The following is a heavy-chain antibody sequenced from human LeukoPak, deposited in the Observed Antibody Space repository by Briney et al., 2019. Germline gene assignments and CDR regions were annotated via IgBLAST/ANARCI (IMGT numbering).Heavy chain of an antibody. CDR3: ARRTYYYDSSGYYDAFDI. CDR1: GGSFSGYY. Sequence: SGTLSLTCAVYGGSFSGYYWSWIRQPPGKGLEWIGEINHSGSTNYNPSLKSRVTISVDTSKNQFSLKLSSVTAADTAVYYCARRTYYYDSSGYYDAFDIWGQGTMVTVSS. CDR2: INHSGST. D-gene: IGHD3-22*01. V-gene: IGHV4-34*01. J-gene: IGHJ3*02.